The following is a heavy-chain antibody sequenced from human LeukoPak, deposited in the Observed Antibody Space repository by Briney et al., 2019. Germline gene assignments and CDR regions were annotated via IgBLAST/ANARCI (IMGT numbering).Heavy chain of an antibody. Sequence: PGGSLRLSCAASGFTVSSNYMSWVRQAPGKGLEWVSVIYSGGSTYYADCVKGRFTISRDNSKNTLYLQMNSLRAEDTAVYYCARVRDIVGATDFDYWGQGTLVTVSS. CDR2: IYSGGST. J-gene: IGHJ4*02. CDR3: ARVRDIVGATDFDY. V-gene: IGHV3-66*02. CDR1: GFTVSSNY. D-gene: IGHD1-26*01.